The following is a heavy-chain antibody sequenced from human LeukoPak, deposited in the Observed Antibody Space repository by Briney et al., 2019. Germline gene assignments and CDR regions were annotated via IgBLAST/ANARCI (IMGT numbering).Heavy chain of an antibody. J-gene: IGHJ6*02. Sequence: GGSLRLSCAASGFNFSSYSMTWVRQATGKGLEWVSSISSSSSYIYYADSVKGRFTISRDNAKNSLYLQMNSLRAEDTAVYYCARDRQPIVVVPAAYGMDVWGQGTTVTVSS. D-gene: IGHD2-2*01. CDR2: ISSSSSYI. CDR3: ARDRQPIVVVPAAYGMDV. CDR1: GFNFSSYS. V-gene: IGHV3-21*01.